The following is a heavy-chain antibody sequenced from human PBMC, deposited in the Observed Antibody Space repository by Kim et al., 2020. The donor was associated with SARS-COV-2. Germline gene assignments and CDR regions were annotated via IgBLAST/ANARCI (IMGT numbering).Heavy chain of an antibody. Sequence: GSLRLSCAASGFTFSSYAMHWVRQAPGKGLEWLAVISYDGSNKYYADSVKGRFTISRDNSKNTLYLQMNSLRAEDTAVYYCARDLGSGWYPWGQGTLVT. V-gene: IGHV3-30*04. J-gene: IGHJ5*02. CDR1: GFTFSSYA. CDR3: ARDLGSGWYP. CDR2: ISYDGSNK. D-gene: IGHD6-19*01.